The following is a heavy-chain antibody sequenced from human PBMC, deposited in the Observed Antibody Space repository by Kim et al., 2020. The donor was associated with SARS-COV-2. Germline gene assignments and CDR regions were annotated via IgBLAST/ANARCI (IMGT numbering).Heavy chain of an antibody. J-gene: IGHJ3*02. CDR3: ARGRITMNDAFDI. D-gene: IGHD3-22*01. Sequence: YAKTFQGRVTITADESTSTAYMERSSLRSEDTAVYYCARGRITMNDAFDIWGQGTMVTVSS. V-gene: IGHV1-69*01.